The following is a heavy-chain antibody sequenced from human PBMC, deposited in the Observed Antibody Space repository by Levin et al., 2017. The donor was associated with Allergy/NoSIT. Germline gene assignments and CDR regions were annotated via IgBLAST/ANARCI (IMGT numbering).Heavy chain of an antibody. V-gene: IGHV4-39*02. D-gene: IGHD3-3*01. CDR1: GVSVSTNDYY. CDR2: IFHSGYT. J-gene: IGHJ4*02. Sequence: SQTLSLTCTVSGVSVSTNDYYWGWIRQPPGQGLEWIGSIFHSGYTSYNSSLKSRVTISVDTSKNHFPLKLAFVTAPDTAISYCASVKRFADYVDYWGQGTLVTVSS. CDR3: ASVKRFADYVDY.